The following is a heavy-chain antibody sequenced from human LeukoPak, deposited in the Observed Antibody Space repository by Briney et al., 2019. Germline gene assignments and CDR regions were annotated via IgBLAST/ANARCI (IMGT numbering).Heavy chain of an antibody. D-gene: IGHD4-23*01. Sequence: GGSLRLSCAASGFTFSSYWMHWVRQAPGKGLVWVSRINSDGSSTSYADSVKGRFTISRDNAKNTLYLQMNSLRAEDTAVYYCAKDLDLGLPSNSRPFYYYYYMDVWGKGTTVTVSS. CDR2: INSDGSST. CDR3: AKDLDLGLPSNSRPFYYYYYMDV. J-gene: IGHJ6*03. CDR1: GFTFSSYW. V-gene: IGHV3-74*01.